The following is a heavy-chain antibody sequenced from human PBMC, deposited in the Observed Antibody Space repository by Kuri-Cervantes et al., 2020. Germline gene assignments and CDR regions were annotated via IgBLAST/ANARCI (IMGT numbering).Heavy chain of an antibody. D-gene: IGHD1-20*01. J-gene: IGHJ4*02. CDR1: GFSLSTSGMR. CDR3: ARKILTGPFDY. Sequence: SGPTLVKPTQTLTLTCTFSGFSLSTSGMRVSRIRQPPGKALEWLARIDWDDDKFYSTSLKTRLTISKDTSKNQVVLTMTNMDPVDTGTYYCARKILTGPFDYWGQGTLVTVSS. V-gene: IGHV2-70D*14. CDR2: IDWDDDK.